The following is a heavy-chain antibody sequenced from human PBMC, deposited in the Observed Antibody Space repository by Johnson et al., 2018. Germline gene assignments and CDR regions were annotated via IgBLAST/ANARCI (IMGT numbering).Heavy chain of an antibody. CDR1: GFTFSSYG. CDR2: IWYDGTNK. Sequence: QVQLVESGGGVVQPGRSLRLSCAASGFTFSSYGMHWVRQAPGKGLEWVSLIWYDGTNKYYADSVKGRFTISRDNSKNTLYLQMNSLRAEDTALYYCARPVETYFYYSMDVWGQGTTVTVSS. V-gene: IGHV3-33*01. D-gene: IGHD4-23*01. CDR3: ARPVETYFYYSMDV. J-gene: IGHJ6*02.